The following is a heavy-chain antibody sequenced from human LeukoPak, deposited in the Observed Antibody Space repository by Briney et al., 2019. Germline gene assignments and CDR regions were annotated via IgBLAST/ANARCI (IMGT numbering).Heavy chain of an antibody. CDR2: INPNSGGT. J-gene: IGHJ4*02. CDR3: ARDLWGSSWYFPDY. D-gene: IGHD6-13*01. CDR1: GYTFINHW. Sequence: ASVKVSCKASGYTFINHWMHWVRQAPGQGLEWMGRINPNSGGTNYAQKFQGRVTMTRDTSISTAYMELSRLRSDDTAVYYCARDLWGSSWYFPDYWGQGTLVTVSS. V-gene: IGHV1-2*06.